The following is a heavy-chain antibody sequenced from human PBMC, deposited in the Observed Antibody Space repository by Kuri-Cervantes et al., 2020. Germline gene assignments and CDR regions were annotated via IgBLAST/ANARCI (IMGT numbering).Heavy chain of an antibody. D-gene: IGHD3-10*01. CDR1: GFTFDDYA. Sequence: SLKISCAASGFTFDDYAMHWVRQAPGKGLEWVSGISWNSGSIGYADSVKGRFTISRDNAKNSLYLQMNSLKAEDTALYYCAKAAGDGSGPFVMNFDYWGRGALVTVSS. V-gene: IGHV3-9*01. CDR3: AKAAGDGSGPFVMNFDY. J-gene: IGHJ4*02. CDR2: ISWNSGSI.